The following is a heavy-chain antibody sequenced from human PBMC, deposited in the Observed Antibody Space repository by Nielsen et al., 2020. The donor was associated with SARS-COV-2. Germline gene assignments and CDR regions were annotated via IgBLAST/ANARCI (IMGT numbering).Heavy chain of an antibody. J-gene: IGHJ5*02. V-gene: IGHV4-31*02. Sequence: WLRQPPGKGLEWIGYMYYSGSTYYNPSLKSRVTISVDTSKNQFSLKLSSVTAADTAVYYFARDYDFWSGSFDPWGQGTLVTVSS. CDR3: ARDYDFWSGSFDP. CDR2: MYYSGST. D-gene: IGHD3-3*01.